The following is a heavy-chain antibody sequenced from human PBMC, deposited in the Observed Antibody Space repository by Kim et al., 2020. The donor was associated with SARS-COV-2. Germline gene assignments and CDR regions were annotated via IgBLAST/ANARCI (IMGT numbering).Heavy chain of an antibody. CDR1: GGSISSSSYY. J-gene: IGHJ5*02. Sequence: SETLSLTCTVSGGSISSSSYYWGWIRQPPGKGLEWIGSIYYSGSTYYNPSLKSRVTISVDTSKNQFSLKLSSVTAADTAVYYCARHLFIGGSSRQQGSFDPWGQGTLVTVSS. CDR2: IYYSGST. D-gene: IGHD6-13*01. V-gene: IGHV4-39*01. CDR3: ARHLFIGGSSRQQGSFDP.